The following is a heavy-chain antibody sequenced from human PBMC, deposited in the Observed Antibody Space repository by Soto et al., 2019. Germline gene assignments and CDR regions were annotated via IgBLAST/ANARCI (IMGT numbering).Heavy chain of an antibody. V-gene: IGHV3-23*01. CDR2: ISGSGGST. Sequence: PGGSLRLSCAASGFTFSSYAMSWVRQAPGKGLEWVSAISGSGGSTYYADSVKGRFTISRDNSKNTLYLQMNSLRAEDTAVYYCGKLPYFHFLRGYSYGMDVWGQGTTVTVS. CDR3: GKLPYFHFLRGYSYGMDV. J-gene: IGHJ6*02. CDR1: GFTFSSYA. D-gene: IGHD3-3*01.